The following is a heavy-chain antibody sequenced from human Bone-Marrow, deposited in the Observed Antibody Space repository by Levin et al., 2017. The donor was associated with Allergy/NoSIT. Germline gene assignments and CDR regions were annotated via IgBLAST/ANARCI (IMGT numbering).Heavy chain of an antibody. CDR1: GDSISTYY. Sequence: GSLRLSCSVSGDSISTYYWSWIRQPPGKGLEWIAYMYHRGSTKYNPSLKSRVTISVDSSKNQVSLKMSSVTAADTAVYYCAREGLDCSASGCYDYWGQGTLVTVSS. V-gene: IGHV4-59*01. CDR2: MYHRGST. CDR3: AREGLDCSASGCYDY. D-gene: IGHD2-15*01. J-gene: IGHJ4*02.